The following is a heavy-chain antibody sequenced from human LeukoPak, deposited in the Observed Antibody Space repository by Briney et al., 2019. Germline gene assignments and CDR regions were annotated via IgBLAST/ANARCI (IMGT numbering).Heavy chain of an antibody. Sequence: GGSLRLSCAAFGFTFSSYSMNWVRQAPGKGVEWVSSISSSSIYIYYSDSVNGRFTISRDNAKNSLYLQMNSLRAEDTAVYYCARVVVVPAASGDYYYGMDVWGQGTTVTVSS. CDR2: ISSSSIYI. J-gene: IGHJ6*02. CDR3: ARVVVVPAASGDYYYGMDV. V-gene: IGHV3-21*01. CDR1: GFTFSSYS. D-gene: IGHD2-2*01.